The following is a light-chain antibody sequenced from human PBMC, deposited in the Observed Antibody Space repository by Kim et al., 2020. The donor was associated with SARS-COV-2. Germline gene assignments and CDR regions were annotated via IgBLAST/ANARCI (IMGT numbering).Light chain of an antibody. J-gene: IGKJ1*01. CDR2: GSS. V-gene: IGKV3-20*01. Sequence: EIVLTQSPGTLSLSPGERATLSCRASQSVNINYLARYQQKPGQAPRLLIYGSSSRATGIPDRFSGSGSGTDFTLTISRLEPEDFAVYYCQYYGYSRTFGLGTKVDIK. CDR3: QYYGYSRT. CDR1: QSVNINY.